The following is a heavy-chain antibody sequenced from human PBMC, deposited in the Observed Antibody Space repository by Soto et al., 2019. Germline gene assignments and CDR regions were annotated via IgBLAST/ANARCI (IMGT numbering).Heavy chain of an antibody. V-gene: IGHV3-33*01. CDR2: IWYDGSNK. D-gene: IGHD3-16*01. CDR1: GFTFSSYG. Sequence: GGSLRLSCAASGFTFSSYGMHWVRQAPGKGLEWVAVIWYDGSNKYYADSVKGRFTISRDNSKNTLYLQMNSLRAEDTAVYYCARDTIGGPSRWDYYYGMDVWGQGTTVTVSS. CDR3: ARDTIGGPSRWDYYYGMDV. J-gene: IGHJ6*02.